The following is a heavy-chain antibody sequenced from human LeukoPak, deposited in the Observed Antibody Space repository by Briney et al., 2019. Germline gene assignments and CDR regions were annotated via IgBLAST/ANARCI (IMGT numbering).Heavy chain of an antibody. Sequence: ASVKVSCKASGYTFTSYGISWVRQAPGQGLEWMGWVSAYNGDTNYAQKFQGRVTMTTDTSTNTGYMELWSLGSDYTAVYYCARSTGFQKYYFGYWGQGTLVTVSS. J-gene: IGHJ4*02. D-gene: IGHD3-9*01. CDR2: VSAYNGDT. V-gene: IGHV1-18*01. CDR1: GYTFTSYG. CDR3: ARSTGFQKYYFGY.